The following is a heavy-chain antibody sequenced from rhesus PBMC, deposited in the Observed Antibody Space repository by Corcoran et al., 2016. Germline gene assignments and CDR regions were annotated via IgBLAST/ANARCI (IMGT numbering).Heavy chain of an antibody. Sequence: QVTLKESGPALVKPTQTLTLTCTFSGFSLSTSGMGVGWIRQPPGQTLEWLSPIYWGDDKRYSTSLQSRLTISKDTSKNQVVLTMTNMDPVDTATYYCARRQSLAADPVGFDYWGQGVLVTVSS. CDR3: ARRQSLAADPVGFDY. D-gene: IGHD6-19*01. V-gene: IGHV2-1*01. CDR2: IYWGDDK. J-gene: IGHJ4*01. CDR1: GFSLSTSGMG.